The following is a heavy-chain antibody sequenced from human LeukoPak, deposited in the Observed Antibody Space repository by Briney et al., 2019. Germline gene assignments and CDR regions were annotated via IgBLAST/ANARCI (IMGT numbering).Heavy chain of an antibody. D-gene: IGHD1-26*01. CDR1: GGTFSSYA. Sequence: ASVTVSCKASGGTFSSYAISWVRQAPGQGLEWVGGIIPIFGTANYAQKFQGRVTITADESTSTAYMELSSLRSEDTAVYYCARISGGYSDAFDIWGQGTMVTVSS. CDR2: IIPIFGTA. CDR3: ARISGGYSDAFDI. V-gene: IGHV1-69*13. J-gene: IGHJ3*02.